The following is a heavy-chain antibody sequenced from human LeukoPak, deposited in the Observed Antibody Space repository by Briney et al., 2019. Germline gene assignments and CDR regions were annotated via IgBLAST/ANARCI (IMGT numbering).Heavy chain of an antibody. V-gene: IGHV4-31*03. J-gene: IGHJ4*02. CDR1: GGSISSGGYY. CDR2: IYYSGST. D-gene: IGHD4-17*01. CDR3: XXXXXGDYASGYFDY. Sequence: SETLSLTCTVSGGSISSGGYYWSWIRQHPGKGLEWIGYIYYSGSTYYNPSLKSRVTISVDTSKNQFSLKLSSVTAADTAGYXXXXXXXGDYASGYFDYWGQGTLVTVSS.